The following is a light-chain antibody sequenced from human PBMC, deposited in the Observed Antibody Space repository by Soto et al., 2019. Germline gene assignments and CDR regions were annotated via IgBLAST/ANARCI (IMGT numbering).Light chain of an antibody. V-gene: IGKV1-5*01. Sequence: DIQMTQSPSRVSASVGDRVTITCRASQSIAYWLAWYQQKPGKAPNLLIYAASTLETGVPSRFSGSGYGTEFTLTIASLQPDDSATYYCQQYNSFSKTFGRGTKVDIK. CDR1: QSIAYW. J-gene: IGKJ1*01. CDR2: AAS. CDR3: QQYNSFSKT.